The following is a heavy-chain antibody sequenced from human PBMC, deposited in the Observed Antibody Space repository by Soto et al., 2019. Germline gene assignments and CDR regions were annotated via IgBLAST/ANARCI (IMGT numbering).Heavy chain of an antibody. Sequence: EVQLVESGGGLAQPGGSLRLSCAASGFTVSSNYMSWVRQAPGKGLEWVSVIYSGATTYYADSVKGRFTISRDDSKNTLYRQMNSLRAEDTAVYYCANLLAVAGYYYYGMDVWGQGTTVTVSS. CDR3: ANLLAVAGYYYYGMDV. CDR2: IYSGATT. D-gene: IGHD6-19*01. V-gene: IGHV3-66*01. J-gene: IGHJ6*02. CDR1: GFTVSSNY.